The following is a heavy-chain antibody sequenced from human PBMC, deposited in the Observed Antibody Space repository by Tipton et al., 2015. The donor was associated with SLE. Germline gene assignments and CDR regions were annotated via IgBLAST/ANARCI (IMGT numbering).Heavy chain of an antibody. V-gene: IGHV4-59*02. Sequence: GASVTSYYYTWIRQPPGMALEWIGYVSYSGGTSYNPSLKSRVTISVDTPKNQFSLKLTSVTAADTAVYYCARRAAHRYFYGLDVWGQGTTVTVSS. CDR2: VSYSGGT. CDR3: ARRAAHRYFYGLDV. D-gene: IGHD2-15*01. CDR1: GASVTSYY. J-gene: IGHJ6*02.